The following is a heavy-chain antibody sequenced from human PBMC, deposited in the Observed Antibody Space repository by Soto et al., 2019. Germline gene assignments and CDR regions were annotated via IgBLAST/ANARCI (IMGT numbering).Heavy chain of an antibody. CDR1: GFTVSSNY. Sequence: EVQLVESGGGLVQPGGSLRLSCAASGFTVSSNYMSWVRQAPGKGLEWVSVIYSGGSTYYADSVKGRFTISRHNSKNTLYLQMNSLRAEDTAVYYCARVGYGDYDWYFDLWCRGTLVTVSS. CDR2: IYSGGST. D-gene: IGHD4-17*01. CDR3: ARVGYGDYDWYFDL. J-gene: IGHJ2*01. V-gene: IGHV3-53*04.